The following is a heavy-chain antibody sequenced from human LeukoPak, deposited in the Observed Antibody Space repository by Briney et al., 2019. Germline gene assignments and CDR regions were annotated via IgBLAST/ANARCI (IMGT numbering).Heavy chain of an antibody. D-gene: IGHD6-13*01. CDR2: IKQDGSEK. CDR3: ARGSSRFDP. CDR1: GFTFDDYA. Sequence: PGGSLRLSCAASGFTFDDYAMHWVRQAPGKGLEWVANIKQDGSEKYYVDSVKGRFTISRDNAKNSLYLQMNSLRVEDTAVYYCARGSSRFDPWGQGTLVTVSS. J-gene: IGHJ5*02. V-gene: IGHV3-7*04.